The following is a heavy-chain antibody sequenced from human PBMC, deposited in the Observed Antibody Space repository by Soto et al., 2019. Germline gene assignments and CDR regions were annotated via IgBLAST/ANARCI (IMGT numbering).Heavy chain of an antibody. D-gene: IGHD6-19*01. CDR2: VSHDGRNT. CDR3: AKGGRQWLVTSDFNY. J-gene: IGHJ4*02. Sequence: VQLVESGGGVVQPGRSLRLSCAASGFTFSDYAMHWVRQAPGKGLEWVAVVSHDGRNTHYADSVKGRFTISRDSSKNTVALEMTSLRAEDTAVYSCAKGGRQWLVTSDFNYWGQGALVTVSS. CDR1: GFTFSDYA. V-gene: IGHV3-30*18.